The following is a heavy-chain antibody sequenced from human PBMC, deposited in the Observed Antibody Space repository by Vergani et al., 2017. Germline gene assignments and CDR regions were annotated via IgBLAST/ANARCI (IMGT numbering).Heavy chain of an antibody. J-gene: IGHJ4*02. CDR1: GFTFSSYS. CDR2: ISSSSSTI. CDR3: ARDQGYSSGWSIDY. V-gene: IGHV3-48*04. D-gene: IGHD6-19*01. Sequence: EVQLVESGGGLVQPGGSLRLSCAASGFTFSSYSMNWVRQAPGKGLEWVSYISSSSSTIYYADAVKGRFTSARDNAKNSRYLQMNSLRAEDTAVYYCARDQGYSSGWSIDYWGQGTLVTVSS.